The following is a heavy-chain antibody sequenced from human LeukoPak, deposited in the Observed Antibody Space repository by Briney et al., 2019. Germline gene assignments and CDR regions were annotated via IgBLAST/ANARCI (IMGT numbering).Heavy chain of an antibody. J-gene: IGHJ4*02. CDR2: IYHSGST. Sequence: SETLSLTCTVSGGSISSGGYYWSWIRQPPGKGLEWIGYIYHSGSTYYNPSLKSRVTISVDRSKNQFSLKLSSVTAADTAVYYCARARGYSYAFDNWGQGTLVTVSS. V-gene: IGHV4-30-2*01. CDR3: ARARGYSYAFDN. D-gene: IGHD5-18*01. CDR1: GGSISSGGYY.